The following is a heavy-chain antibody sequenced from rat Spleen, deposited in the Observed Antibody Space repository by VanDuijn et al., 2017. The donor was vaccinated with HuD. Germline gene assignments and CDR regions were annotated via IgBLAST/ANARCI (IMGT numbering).Heavy chain of an antibody. J-gene: IGHJ2*01. CDR2: IWSGGST. CDR3: ARAHYGGYSAY. Sequence: QVQLKESGPGLVQPSQTLSLTCTVSGFSLTSNSVSWFRQPPGKGLEWMGAIWSGGSTAYNSALKSRLSISRDTSKSQVFLKMSSLKTEDTATYYCARAHYGGYSAYWGQGVMVTVSS. D-gene: IGHD1-11*01. V-gene: IGHV2-1*01. CDR1: GFSLTSNS.